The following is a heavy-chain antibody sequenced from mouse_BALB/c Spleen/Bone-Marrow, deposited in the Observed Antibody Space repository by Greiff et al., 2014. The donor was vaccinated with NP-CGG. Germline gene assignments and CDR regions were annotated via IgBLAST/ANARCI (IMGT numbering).Heavy chain of an antibody. V-gene: IGHV1S29*02. CDR3: AREGGHYDAMDY. CDR2: IYPYNGAT. D-gene: IGHD1-2*01. J-gene: IGHJ4*01. CDR1: GYTFTDYN. Sequence: EVQLQQSGPELVNPGASIKISCKASGYTFTDYNIHWVKQSHGKSLEWIGYIYPYNGATGYNQKFNIKATLTVDKSSSTAYMELRSLTSEDSTVYYGAREGGHYDAMDYWGQGTSVTVSS.